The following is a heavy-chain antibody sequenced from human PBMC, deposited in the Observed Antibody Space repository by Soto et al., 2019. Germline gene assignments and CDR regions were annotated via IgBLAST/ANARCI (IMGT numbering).Heavy chain of an antibody. V-gene: IGHV4-59*08. Sequence: QVQLQESGPGLVKPSETLSLTCTVSGGSISNNYWSWIRQPPGKGLEWIGYIYDTGSTKYNPSLQSRVTMLIDTSKNQFSLKLTSVTAADTAVYYCARHGYSTALYGSWDYWGQGTLVSVSS. D-gene: IGHD3-16*01. CDR2: IYDTGST. CDR3: ARHGYSTALYGSWDY. CDR1: GGSISNNY. J-gene: IGHJ4*02.